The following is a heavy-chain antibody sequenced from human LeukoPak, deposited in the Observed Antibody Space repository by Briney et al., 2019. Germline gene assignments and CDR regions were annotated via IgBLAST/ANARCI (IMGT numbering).Heavy chain of an antibody. J-gene: IGHJ4*02. D-gene: IGHD2-15*01. V-gene: IGHV4-34*01. CDR1: GGSFSGYY. Sequence: SETLSLTCAVYGGSFSGYYWSWIRQPPGKGLEWIGEINHSGSTNYNPSLKSRVTISVDTSKNQFSLKLSSVTAADTAVYYCASLLGYCSGGSCYGLDYWGQGTLVTVSS. CDR3: ASLLGYCSGGSCYGLDY. CDR2: INHSGST.